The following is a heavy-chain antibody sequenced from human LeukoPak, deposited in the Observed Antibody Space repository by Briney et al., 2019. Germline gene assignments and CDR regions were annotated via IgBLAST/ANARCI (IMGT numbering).Heavy chain of an antibody. D-gene: IGHD3-22*01. CDR3: ARVQNSYHYDSSGYVYY. V-gene: IGHV3-21*01. J-gene: IGHJ4*02. Sequence: GGSLRLSCAASGFTFSSYSMNWVRQAPGKGLEWVSSISSSSSYIYYADSVKGRFTISRDNAKNSLYLQMNSLRAEDTAVYYCARVQNSYHYDSSGYVYYWGQGTLVTVSS. CDR1: GFTFSSYS. CDR2: ISSSSSYI.